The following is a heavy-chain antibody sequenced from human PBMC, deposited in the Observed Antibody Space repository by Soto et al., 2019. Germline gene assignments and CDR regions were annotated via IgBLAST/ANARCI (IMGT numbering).Heavy chain of an antibody. V-gene: IGHV3-48*02. CDR3: ARARRGSSSWYQNWFDP. CDR2: ISSSSSTI. J-gene: IGHJ5*02. CDR1: GFTFSSYS. D-gene: IGHD6-13*01. Sequence: GGSLRLSCAASGFTFSSYSMNWVRQAPGKGLEWVSYISSSSSTIYYADSVKGRFTISRDNAKNSLYLQMNSLRDEDTAVYYCARARRGSSSWYQNWFDPWGQGTLVTVSS.